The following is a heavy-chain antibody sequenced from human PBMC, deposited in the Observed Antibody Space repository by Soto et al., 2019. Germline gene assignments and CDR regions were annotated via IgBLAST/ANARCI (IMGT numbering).Heavy chain of an antibody. Sequence: GASVKVSCKASGYTFTGYYMHWVRQAPGQGLEWMGWINPNSGGTNYAQKFQGWVTMTRDTSISTAYMELSRLRSDDTAVYYCARGGGVVVVPAALQIEDYYYYYGMDVWGQGTTVTVSS. CDR1: GYTFTGYY. CDR2: INPNSGGT. CDR3: ARGGGVVVVPAALQIEDYYYYYGMDV. J-gene: IGHJ6*02. D-gene: IGHD2-2*02. V-gene: IGHV1-2*04.